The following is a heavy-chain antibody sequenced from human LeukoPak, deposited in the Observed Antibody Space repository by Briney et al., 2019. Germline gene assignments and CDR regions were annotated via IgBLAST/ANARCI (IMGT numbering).Heavy chain of an antibody. CDR2: ISGSGGST. CDR3: AKAGQDYYDSSGYFLYRVGYYFDY. D-gene: IGHD3-22*01. V-gene: IGHV3-23*01. J-gene: IGHJ4*02. Sequence: GGSLRLSCAASGFTFSSYAMSWGREAPGQGVEWVSAISGSGGSTYYADSAKGRLTISRDNSKNALYLQMNRRRAEDTAVYYCAKAGQDYYDSSGYFLYRVGYYFDYWGQGTLVTVSA. CDR1: GFTFSSYA.